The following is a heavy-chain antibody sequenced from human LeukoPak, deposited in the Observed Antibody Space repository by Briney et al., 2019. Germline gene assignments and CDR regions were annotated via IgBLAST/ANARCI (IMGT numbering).Heavy chain of an antibody. CDR2: ISYDGSNK. Sequence: GGSLRLSCAASGFTFSRCAMHWVRQAPGKGLEWVAVISYDGSNKYYADSVKGRLTISRDNSKNTLYLQMNSLRAEDTAVYYCARVVDHDYGDYYLDYWGQGTLVTVSS. CDR1: GFTFSRCA. J-gene: IGHJ4*02. V-gene: IGHV3-30*14. CDR3: ARVVDHDYGDYYLDY. D-gene: IGHD4-17*01.